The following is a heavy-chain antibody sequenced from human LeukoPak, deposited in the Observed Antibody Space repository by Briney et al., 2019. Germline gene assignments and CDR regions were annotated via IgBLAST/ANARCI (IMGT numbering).Heavy chain of an antibody. J-gene: IGHJ4*02. CDR2: INAGNGNT. V-gene: IGHV1-3*01. CDR1: GYTFTSYA. Sequence: ASVKVSCKASGYTFTSYAMHWVRQAPGQRLEWMGWINAGNGNTKYSQKFQGRVTITRDTSTSTVYMELSSLRSEDTAVYYCAREVQRRIVVVPAARNRVFDYWGQGTLVTVSS. D-gene: IGHD2-2*01. CDR3: AREVQRRIVVVPAARNRVFDY.